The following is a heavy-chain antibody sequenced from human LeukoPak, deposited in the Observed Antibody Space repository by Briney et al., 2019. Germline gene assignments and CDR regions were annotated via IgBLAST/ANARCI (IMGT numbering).Heavy chain of an antibody. D-gene: IGHD2-21*01. CDR3: AREADVVWFDP. CDR2: IWYDGSNK. Sequence: GGSLRLSCAASGFTFSSYGMHWVRQAPGKGLEWVAVIWYDGSNKYYADSVKGRFTISRDNSKNTLYLQMNSLRAEDTAVYYCAREADVVWFDPWGQGTLVTVSS. CDR1: GFTFSSYG. V-gene: IGHV3-33*01. J-gene: IGHJ5*02.